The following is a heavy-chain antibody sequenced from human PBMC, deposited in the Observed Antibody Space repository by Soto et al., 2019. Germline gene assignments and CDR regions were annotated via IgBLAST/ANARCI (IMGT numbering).Heavy chain of an antibody. CDR1: GGSISSGGYY. CDR3: ARRLAVTGTLEYYFDY. J-gene: IGHJ4*02. Sequence: PSETLSLTCTVSGGSISSGGYYWSWIRQHPGKGLEWIGYIYYSGSTYYNPSLQSRVTISVDTSKNQFSLRLNSVTASDTAVYYCARRLAVTGTLEYYFDYWGQGSLVTVSS. D-gene: IGHD6-19*01. CDR2: IYYSGST. V-gene: IGHV4-31*03.